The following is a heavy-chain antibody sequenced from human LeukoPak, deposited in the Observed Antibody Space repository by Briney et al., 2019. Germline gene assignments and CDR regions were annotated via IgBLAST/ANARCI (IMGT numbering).Heavy chain of an antibody. CDR3: ARDGYFDH. CDR1: ARTFNNYG. Sequence: GASVKVSCKASARTFNNYGIAWVRQAPGQGLEWMGWISAHNGNTNYAQKLQGRVTMTTDTSTSTAYMELRSLRSDDTAVYYCARDGYFDHWGQGTLVTVSS. J-gene: IGHJ4*02. CDR2: ISAHNGNT. V-gene: IGHV1-18*04.